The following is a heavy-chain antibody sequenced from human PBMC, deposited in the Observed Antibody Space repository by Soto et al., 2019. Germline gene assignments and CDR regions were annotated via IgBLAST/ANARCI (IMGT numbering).Heavy chain of an antibody. CDR2: IYYSGST. Sequence: SETLSLTCTVSGGSISSSSYYWGWIRQPPGKGLEWIGSIYYSGSTYYNPSLKSRVTISVDTSKNQFSLKLSSVTAADTAVYYCARRITFGVYWYFDLWGRGTLVTVSS. J-gene: IGHJ2*01. D-gene: IGHD3-16*01. V-gene: IGHV4-39*01. CDR3: ARRITFGVYWYFDL. CDR1: GGSISSSSYY.